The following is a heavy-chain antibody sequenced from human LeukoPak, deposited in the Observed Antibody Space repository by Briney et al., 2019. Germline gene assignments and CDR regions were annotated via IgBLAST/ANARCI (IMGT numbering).Heavy chain of an antibody. V-gene: IGHV4-59*01. J-gene: IGHJ4*02. CDR2: IYYSGTT. CDR3: ARGVYIAAAQYGY. D-gene: IGHD6-13*01. Sequence: SETLSLTCTVSGGSISSYYWSWIRQPPGKGLEWIGYIYYSGTTNYNPSLKSRVTISADTSKNQFSLKLSSVTAADTAVYYCARGVYIAAAQYGYWGQRTLVTVSS. CDR1: GGSISSYY.